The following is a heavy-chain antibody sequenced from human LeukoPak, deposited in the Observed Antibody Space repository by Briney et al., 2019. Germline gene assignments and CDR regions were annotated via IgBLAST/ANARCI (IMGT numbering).Heavy chain of an antibody. J-gene: IGHJ6*03. CDR2: IYYSGST. CDR1: GGSISSYY. CDR3: ARVHCSGGSCYSYVDV. D-gene: IGHD2-15*01. V-gene: IGHV4-59*01. Sequence: PSETLSLTCTVSGGSISSYYWSWIRQPPGKGLEWIGYIYYSGSTNYNPSLESRVTISVDTSKNQFSLKLSSVTAADTAVYYCARVHCSGGSCYSYVDVWGKGTTVTVSS.